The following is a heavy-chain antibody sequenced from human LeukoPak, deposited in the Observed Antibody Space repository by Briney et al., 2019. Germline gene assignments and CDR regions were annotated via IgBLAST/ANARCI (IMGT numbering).Heavy chain of an antibody. V-gene: IGHV1-24*01. CDR2: FDPEDGET. D-gene: IGHD3-22*01. CDR3: ATNTYYYDSSGYYKFDY. CDR1: GYTLTELS. Sequence: GAPVKVSCKVSGYTLTELSMHWVRQAPGKGLEWMGGFDPEDGETIYAQKFQGRVTMTEDTSTDTAYMELSSLRSEDTAVYYCATNTYYYDSSGYYKFDYWGQGTLVTVSS. J-gene: IGHJ4*02.